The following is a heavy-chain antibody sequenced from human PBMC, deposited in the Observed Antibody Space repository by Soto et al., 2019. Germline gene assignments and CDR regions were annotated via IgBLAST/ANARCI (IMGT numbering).Heavy chain of an antibody. Sequence: QVQLVQSGADVKKPGASVKVSCKASGYTFSDYGVSWVRQAPGQGLEWMGWISSKNGNTNFAHKFRGRVTMTTDPSTSTVYMELRSLRPDDTAVYYCAREPPETPPDYWGQGTLVTVSS. CDR3: AREPPETPPDY. J-gene: IGHJ4*02. CDR1: GYTFSDYG. CDR2: ISSKNGNT. V-gene: IGHV1-18*01.